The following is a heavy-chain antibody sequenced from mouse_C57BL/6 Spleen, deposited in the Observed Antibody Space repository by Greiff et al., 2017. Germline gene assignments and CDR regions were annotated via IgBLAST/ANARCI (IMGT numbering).Heavy chain of an antibody. J-gene: IGHJ1*03. V-gene: IGHV8-12*01. Sequence: VKLMESGPGILQSSQTLSLSCSFSGFSLSTSGMGVSWLRQPSGKGLEWLAPISWDDDKRYNPSLKSRLTIFKDTSRNQVFLKITSVDTAATATYYCARMDAYFDVWGTGTTVTVSS. CDR3: ARMDAYFDV. CDR2: ISWDDDK. CDR1: GFSLSTSGMG.